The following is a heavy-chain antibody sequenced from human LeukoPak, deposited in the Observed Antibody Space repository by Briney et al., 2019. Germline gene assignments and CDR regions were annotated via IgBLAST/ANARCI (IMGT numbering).Heavy chain of an antibody. J-gene: IGHJ4*02. V-gene: IGHV3-21*01. D-gene: IGHD4-17*01. Sequence: KPGGSLRLSCAASGFTFSSYSMNWVRQAPGKGLEWVSSIGSSSSYIYYADSVKGRFTISRDNAKNSLYPQMNSLRAEDTAVYYCARDSYGDYANDYWGQGTLATVSS. CDR3: ARDSYGDYANDY. CDR1: GFTFSSYS. CDR2: IGSSSSYI.